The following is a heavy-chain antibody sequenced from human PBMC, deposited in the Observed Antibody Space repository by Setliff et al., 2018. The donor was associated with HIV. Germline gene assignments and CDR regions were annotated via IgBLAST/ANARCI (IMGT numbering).Heavy chain of an antibody. CDR3: AGSWSGYPLSFGY. Sequence: SETLSLTCTVSGGSISSGSYYWSWIRQPAGKGLEWIGRIYTSGSTNYNPSLRSRVTISVDTSKNQFSLKLSSVTAADTAVYYCAGSWSGYPLSFGYWGQGTLVTVSS. D-gene: IGHD3-3*01. CDR1: GGSISSGSYY. J-gene: IGHJ4*02. V-gene: IGHV4-61*02. CDR2: IYTSGST.